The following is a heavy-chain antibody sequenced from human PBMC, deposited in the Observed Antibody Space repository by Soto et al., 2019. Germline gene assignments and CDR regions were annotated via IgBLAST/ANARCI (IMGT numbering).Heavy chain of an antibody. D-gene: IGHD1-26*01. Sequence: QVQLQESGPGLVKPSQTLSLTCTVSGGSISSGGYYWSWMRQHPGKGLEWIGYIYYSGSTYYNPTQKRRVTLSVDTSKNPFSLKLSSVPAADTAVYYCARGGGSYYATGNFDYWGQGTLLTVSS. CDR3: ARGGGSYYATGNFDY. V-gene: IGHV4-31*03. CDR1: GGSISSGGYY. CDR2: IYYSGST. J-gene: IGHJ4*02.